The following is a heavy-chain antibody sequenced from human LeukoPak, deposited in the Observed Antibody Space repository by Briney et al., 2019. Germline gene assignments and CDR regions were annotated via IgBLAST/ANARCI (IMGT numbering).Heavy chain of an antibody. D-gene: IGHD3-10*01. Sequence: GSSVKVSCKASGGTFSSYAISWVRQAPGQGLEWMGRIIPIFGTANYAQKFQGRVTITTDESTSTAYMELSSLRSEDTAVYYCARDDGLWFGEYRGFDNWGQGTLVTVSS. J-gene: IGHJ4*02. CDR1: GGTFSSYA. V-gene: IGHV1-69*05. CDR2: IIPIFGTA. CDR3: ARDDGLWFGEYRGFDN.